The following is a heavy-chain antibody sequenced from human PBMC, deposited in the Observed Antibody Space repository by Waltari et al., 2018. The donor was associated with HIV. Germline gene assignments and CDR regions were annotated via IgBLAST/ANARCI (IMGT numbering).Heavy chain of an antibody. Sequence: QVQLVQSGAEVKKPGSSVKVSCKASGGTFSSYATSWVRQAPGQGLEWMGGISPIFGTANYAQKFQGRVTITADESTSTAYMELSSLRSEDTAVYYCARGGYCSSTSCYTHYYYGMDVWGQGTTVTVSS. J-gene: IGHJ6*02. CDR1: GGTFSSYA. CDR3: ARGGYCSSTSCYTHYYYGMDV. D-gene: IGHD2-2*02. V-gene: IGHV1-69*01. CDR2: ISPIFGTA.